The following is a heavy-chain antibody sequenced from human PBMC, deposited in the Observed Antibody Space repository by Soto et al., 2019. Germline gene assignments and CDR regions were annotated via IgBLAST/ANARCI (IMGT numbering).Heavy chain of an antibody. V-gene: IGHV4-39*01. CDR3: ARVAAGTTRWFDP. Sequence: SETLSLTCTVSGGSISSSSYYWGWIRQPPGKGLEWIGSIYYSGSTYYNPSLKSRVTISVDTSKNQFSLKLSSVTAADTAVYYCARVAAGTTRWFDPWGQGTLVTVSS. D-gene: IGHD1-7*01. CDR2: IYYSGST. J-gene: IGHJ5*02. CDR1: GGSISSSSYY.